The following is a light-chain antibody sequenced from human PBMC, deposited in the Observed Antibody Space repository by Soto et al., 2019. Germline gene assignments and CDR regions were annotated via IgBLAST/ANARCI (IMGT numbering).Light chain of an antibody. V-gene: IGKV1-9*01. CDR3: QQLNSYPLT. Sequence: DIQLTQSPSFLSASVGDRVTITCRASQDLSSYLAWYQQKPGKAPKLLIYGASTLQSGVPSTFSGSGSGTEFTLTISSLQPEDFATYYCQQLNSYPLTFGGGTKVGIK. CDR2: GAS. J-gene: IGKJ4*01. CDR1: QDLSSY.